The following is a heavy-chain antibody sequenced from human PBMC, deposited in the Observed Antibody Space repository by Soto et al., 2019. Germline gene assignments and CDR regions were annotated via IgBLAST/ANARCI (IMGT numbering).Heavy chain of an antibody. CDR2: ISDESGFK. D-gene: IGHD6-19*01. V-gene: IGHV3-21*01. Sequence: GGSLRLSCEASGFNIRSVNINWVRQAPGKGLEWVASISDESGFKDYTEAVNGRFTISRDNARNSLFLQMDFLDVEDTALYYCATDGDSSGGWYFNGDYFNFCGRGRLVTVS. CDR3: ATDGDSSGGWYFNGDYFNF. CDR1: GFNIRSVN. J-gene: IGHJ4*02.